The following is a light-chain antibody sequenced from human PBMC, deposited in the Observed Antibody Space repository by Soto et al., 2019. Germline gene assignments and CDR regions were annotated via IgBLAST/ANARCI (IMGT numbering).Light chain of an antibody. CDR3: QQSYSTTPT. CDR2: AAS. J-gene: IGKJ4*01. CDR1: QSISSY. Sequence: DIQMTQSPSSLSASVGDRVTITCRASQSISSYLNWYQQKPGKAPKLLIYAASSLQSGVPSRFSGSGSGTDFTLTISSLQPDDFATYYCQQSYSTTPTFGGGTKVDIK. V-gene: IGKV1-39*01.